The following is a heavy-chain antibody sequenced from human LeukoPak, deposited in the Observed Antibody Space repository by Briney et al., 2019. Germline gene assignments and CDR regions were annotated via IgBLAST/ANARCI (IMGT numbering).Heavy chain of an antibody. CDR2: INPNSGGT. D-gene: IGHD3-10*01. V-gene: IGHV1-2*02. CDR1: GGTFSSYA. Sequence: ASVKVSCKASGGTFSSYAISWVRQAPGQGLEWMGWINPNSGGTNYAQKFQGRVTMTRDTSISTAYMELSRLRSDDTAVYYCARDRGSFDYWGQGTLVTVSS. CDR3: ARDRGSFDY. J-gene: IGHJ4*02.